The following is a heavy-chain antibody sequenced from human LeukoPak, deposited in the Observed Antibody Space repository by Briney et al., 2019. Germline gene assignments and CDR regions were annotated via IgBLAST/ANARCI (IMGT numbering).Heavy chain of an antibody. CDR2: IKQDGSEK. J-gene: IGHJ4*02. CDR3: ASFYDSSGYYYAAFDY. V-gene: IGHV3-7*01. CDR1: GFTFSSYW. Sequence: PGGSLRLSCAASGFTFSSYWMSWVRQAPGKGLEWVANIKQDGSEKYYVDSVKGRFTISRDNAKNSLYLQMNSLRAEDTAVYYCASFYDSSGYYYAAFDYWGQGTLVTVSS. D-gene: IGHD3-22*01.